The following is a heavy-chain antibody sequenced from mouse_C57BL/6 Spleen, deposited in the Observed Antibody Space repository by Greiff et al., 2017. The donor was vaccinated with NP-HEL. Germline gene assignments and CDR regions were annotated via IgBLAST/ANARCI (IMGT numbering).Heavy chain of an antibody. CDR2: ISSGGSYT. Sequence: EVQLVESGGDLVKPGGSLKLSCAASGFTFSSYGMSWVRQTPDQRLEWVGTISSGGSYTYYPENVKGRVTISRDKAKNTLYLQISSLKSEDTAMYSCARGSYYGNYEAMDYWGQGTSVTVSS. D-gene: IGHD2-1*01. CDR3: ARGSYYGNYEAMDY. CDR1: GFTFSSYG. V-gene: IGHV5-6*01. J-gene: IGHJ4*01.